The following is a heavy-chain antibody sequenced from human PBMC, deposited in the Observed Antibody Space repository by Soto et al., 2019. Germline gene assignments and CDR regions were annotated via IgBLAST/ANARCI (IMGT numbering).Heavy chain of an antibody. Sequence: GGSLRLSCAASGFTFSSYWMSWVRQAPGKGLEWVANIKQDGSEKYYVDSVKGRFTISRDNAKNSLYLQMNSLRAEDTAVYYCARDVLYYYDSSGYYQGPDYYGMDVWGQGTTVTVSS. CDR2: IKQDGSEK. CDR3: ARDVLYYYDSSGYYQGPDYYGMDV. CDR1: GFTFSSYW. J-gene: IGHJ6*02. V-gene: IGHV3-7*05. D-gene: IGHD3-22*01.